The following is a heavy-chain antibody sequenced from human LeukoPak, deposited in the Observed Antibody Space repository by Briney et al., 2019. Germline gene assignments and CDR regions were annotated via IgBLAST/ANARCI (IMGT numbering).Heavy chain of an antibody. CDR2: ISYDGSNK. V-gene: IGHV3-30*04. CDR1: GFTFSSYA. Sequence: GGSLRLSCAASGFTFSSYAMHWVRQAPGKGLEWVAVISYDGSNKYYADSVKGRFTISRDNSKNTLYLQMNSLRAEDTAVYYCASSDTAMVSLDYRGQGTLVTVSS. D-gene: IGHD5-18*01. J-gene: IGHJ4*02. CDR3: ASSDTAMVSLDY.